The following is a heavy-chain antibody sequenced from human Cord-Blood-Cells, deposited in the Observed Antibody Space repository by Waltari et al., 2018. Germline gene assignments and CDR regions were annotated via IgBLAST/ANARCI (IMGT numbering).Heavy chain of an antibody. CDR2: FSAYNGNT. CDR1: GYTFTSDG. J-gene: IGHJ4*02. Sequence: QVQLVQSGAEVKKPGAAVKVSCKPSGYTFTSDGISWVRQAPGQGLEWMGCFSAYNGNTNYAQKLQGRVTMTTDTSTSTAYMELRSLRSDDTAVYYCARLYDFWSGYYIDYWGQGSLVTVSS. V-gene: IGHV1-18*01. D-gene: IGHD3-3*01. CDR3: ARLYDFWSGYYIDY.